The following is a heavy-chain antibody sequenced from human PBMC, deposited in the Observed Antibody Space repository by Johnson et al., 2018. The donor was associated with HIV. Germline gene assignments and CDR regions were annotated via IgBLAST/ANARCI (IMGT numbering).Heavy chain of an antibody. V-gene: IGHV3-30*03. CDR2: ISYDGSDK. CDR3: ARDSDSLYAFDI. CDR1: GFTFSSYG. D-gene: IGHD3-22*01. Sequence: QVQLVESGGGVVQPGRSLRLSCAASGFTFSSYGMHWARQAPGKGLEWVATISYDGSDKYFADSVKGRFTIFRANSKNTLYLQMNSLRAEDTAVYYCARDSDSLYAFDIWGQGTMVTVSS. J-gene: IGHJ3*02.